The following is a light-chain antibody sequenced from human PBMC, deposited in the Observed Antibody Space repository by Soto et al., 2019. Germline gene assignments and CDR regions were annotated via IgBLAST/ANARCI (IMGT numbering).Light chain of an antibody. V-gene: IGKV1-6*01. CDR3: LLDFSYFWA. Sequence: IQLTQSPSSMSASAGERRTITCRASQDIRSALGWYQQKPGKVPKLLIYAASTLQSGIPSRFSGSRAGTDFTLIISSLQPEDFATYYCLLDFSYFWAFGQGTKVDIK. J-gene: IGKJ1*01. CDR1: QDIRSA. CDR2: AAS.